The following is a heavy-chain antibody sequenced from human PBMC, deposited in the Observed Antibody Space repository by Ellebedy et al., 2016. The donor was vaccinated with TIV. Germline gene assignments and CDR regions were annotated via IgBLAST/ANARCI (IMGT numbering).Heavy chain of an antibody. Sequence: GGSLRLXXAASGFTFSSYWMSWVRQAPGKGLEWVANIKQDGSEKYYVDSVKGRFTISRDNAKNSLYLQMNSLRAEDTAVYYCARVYSGSYSETDYWGQGTLVTVSS. CDR2: IKQDGSEK. CDR3: ARVYSGSYSETDY. D-gene: IGHD1-26*01. J-gene: IGHJ4*02. CDR1: GFTFSSYW. V-gene: IGHV3-7*01.